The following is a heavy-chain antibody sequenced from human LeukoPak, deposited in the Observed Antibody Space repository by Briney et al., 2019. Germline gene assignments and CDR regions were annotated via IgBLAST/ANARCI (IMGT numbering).Heavy chain of an antibody. CDR2: ISADNGNT. V-gene: IGHV1-18*01. CDR3: ARALRRIAARPDWDYFDY. D-gene: IGHD6-6*01. J-gene: IGHJ4*02. Sequence: ASVKVSCKASGYTFTSFGMSWVRQAPGQGLEWMGWISADNGNTNYAQKLQGRVTMTTDTSTSTAYMELRSLRSDDTAVYYCARALRRIAARPDWDYFDYWGQGTLVTVSS. CDR1: GYTFTSFG.